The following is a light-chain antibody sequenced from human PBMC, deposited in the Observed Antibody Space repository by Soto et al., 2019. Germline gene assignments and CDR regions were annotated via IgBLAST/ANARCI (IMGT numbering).Light chain of an antibody. Sequence: DIQMTQSPSTLSASVGDRVTITCRAGQYIGRYLNWYQQKPGKAPKLLIYAASSLHSGVPSRFSGSGSGTEFTLSISGLQPDDFGTYYCQQYYMGWTFGQGTRLE. CDR2: AAS. CDR3: QQYYMGWT. V-gene: IGKV1-39*01. CDR1: QYIGRY. J-gene: IGKJ5*01.